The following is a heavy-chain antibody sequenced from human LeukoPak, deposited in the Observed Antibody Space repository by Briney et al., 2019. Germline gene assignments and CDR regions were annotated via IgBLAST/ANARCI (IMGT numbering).Heavy chain of an antibody. J-gene: IGHJ4*02. V-gene: IGHV4-59*01. CDR1: GGSISSYY. CDR3: AGSSSWYMASSFDY. CDR2: IYYSGST. Sequence: SSETLSLTCTVSGGSISSYYWSWIRQPPGKGLEWIGYIYYSGSTNYNPSLKSRVNISVDTSKNQFSLKLSSVTAADTAVYYCAGSSSWYMASSFDYWGQGTLVTVSS. D-gene: IGHD6-13*01.